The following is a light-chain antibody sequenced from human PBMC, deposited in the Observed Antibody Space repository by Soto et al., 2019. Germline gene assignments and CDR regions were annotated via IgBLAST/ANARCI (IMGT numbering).Light chain of an antibody. J-gene: IGKJ1*01. CDR2: GAS. CDR3: QQYNNWPWT. Sequence: TVMTQYTATLSVSPWEIATLSCWASQSVSSNLAWYQQKPGQAPRLLIYGASTRATGIPARFSGSGSGTEFTLTISSLQSEDFAVYYCQQYNNWPWTFGQGTKVDIK. CDR1: QSVSSN. V-gene: IGKV3-15*01.